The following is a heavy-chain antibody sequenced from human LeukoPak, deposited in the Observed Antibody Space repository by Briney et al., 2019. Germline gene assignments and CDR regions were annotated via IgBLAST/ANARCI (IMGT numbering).Heavy chain of an antibody. V-gene: IGHV3-7*01. Sequence: GGSLRLSCAASGFTFSSYRMSWVRQAPGKGLEWVANIKQDGSEKYYVDSVKGRFTISRDNAKNSLYLQMNSLRAEDTAVYYCARAGSYYRSDAFDIWGQGTMVTVSS. CDR2: IKQDGSEK. CDR3: ARAGSYYRSDAFDI. D-gene: IGHD1-26*01. J-gene: IGHJ3*02. CDR1: GFTFSSYR.